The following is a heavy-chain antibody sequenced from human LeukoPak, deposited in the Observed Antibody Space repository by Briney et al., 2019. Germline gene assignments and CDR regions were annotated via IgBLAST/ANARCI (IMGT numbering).Heavy chain of an antibody. J-gene: IGHJ4*02. CDR1: GYTFTDYF. CDR3: ARGLDERESGHYDY. CDR2: IKPISGDT. D-gene: IGHD3-10*01. V-gene: IGHV1-46*01. Sequence: GASVKVSCKASGYTFTDYFMHWVRQAPGQGLEWMGIIKPISGDTSYTHSFQGRVTMTRDTSTSTVYVELSSLTYDDTAVYYCARGLDERESGHYDYWGQGTLVTVSS.